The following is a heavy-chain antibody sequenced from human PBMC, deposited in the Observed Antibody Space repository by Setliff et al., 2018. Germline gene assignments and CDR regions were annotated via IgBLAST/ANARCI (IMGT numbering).Heavy chain of an antibody. CDR3: AREGLPHVGAAFDI. CDR1: GYTFTSYY. D-gene: IGHD5-18*01. J-gene: IGHJ3*02. V-gene: IGHV1-46*01. Sequence: GASVKVSCKASGYTFTSYYMHWVRQAPGQGLEWMGIINPSGGSTSYAQKLRGRVTMTTDTSTSTAYMELRSLRSDDTAVYYCAREGLPHVGAAFDIWGQGTMVTVSS. CDR2: INPSGGST.